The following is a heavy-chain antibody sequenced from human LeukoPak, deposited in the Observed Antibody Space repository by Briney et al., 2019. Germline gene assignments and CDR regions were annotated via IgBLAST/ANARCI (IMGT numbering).Heavy chain of an antibody. Sequence: SLXXXCAASGFTFSSYGMHWVRQAPGKGLEWVAVISYDGNDKYNADSVKGRFTISRDNYKKTLYLQKNSLRAEDTAVYYCXXXXXXXGYGHGQNDYWGQGTLVTVSS. D-gene: IGHD5-18*01. V-gene: IGHV3-30*03. CDR2: ISYDGNDK. J-gene: IGHJ4*02. CDR1: GFTFSSYG. CDR3: XXXXXXXGYGHGQNDY.